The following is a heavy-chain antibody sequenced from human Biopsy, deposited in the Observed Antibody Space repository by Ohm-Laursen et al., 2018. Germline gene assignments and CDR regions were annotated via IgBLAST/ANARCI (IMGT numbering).Heavy chain of an antibody. CDR3: ARDPIVGSKADGMDV. CDR1: GFTFSVYA. Sequence: SLRLSCTASGFTFSVYAMHWVRQAQGKGLEWVAIIWYDGSSEYYADSVKGRFTTSRDNSKNTVYLQMNSLRVEDTAVYYCARDPIVGSKADGMDVWGQGTTVTVSS. CDR2: IWYDGSSE. J-gene: IGHJ6*02. D-gene: IGHD1-26*01. V-gene: IGHV3-33*01.